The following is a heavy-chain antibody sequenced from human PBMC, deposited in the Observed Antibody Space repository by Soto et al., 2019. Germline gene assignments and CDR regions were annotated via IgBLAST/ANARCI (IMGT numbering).Heavy chain of an antibody. CDR3: ARVREWTRGAFDG. J-gene: IGHJ3*01. D-gene: IGHD3-3*01. V-gene: IGHV4-4*02. CDR2: IYQGGTT. CDR1: GDSITSSNW. Sequence: QLQLQESGPGGVRPSGTLSLTCTVSGDSITSSNWCNWVRQAPGKGLEWIGEIYQGGTTNYNPSPKSRVTTTIDSSKTQFSLSLRSVTAADTAVYYCARVREWTRGAFDGWAQGTLVTVSS.